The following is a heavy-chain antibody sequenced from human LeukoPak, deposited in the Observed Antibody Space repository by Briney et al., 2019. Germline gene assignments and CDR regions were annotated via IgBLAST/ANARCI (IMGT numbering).Heavy chain of an antibody. D-gene: IGHD4-11*01. V-gene: IGHV4-39*07. CDR1: GGSISSSSYY. J-gene: IGHJ4*02. Sequence: SETLSLTCTVSGGSISSSSYYWGWIRQPPGKGLEWIGSIYYSGSTYYNPSLKSRVTISVDTSKNQFSLKLSSVTAADTAVYYCASEGNYVDLVDYWGQGTLVTVSS. CDR2: IYYSGST. CDR3: ASEGNYVDLVDY.